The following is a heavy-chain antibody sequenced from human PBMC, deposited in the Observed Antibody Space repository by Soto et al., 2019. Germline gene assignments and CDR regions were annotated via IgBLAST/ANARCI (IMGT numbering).Heavy chain of an antibody. V-gene: IGHV3-73*01. CDR1: GFAFNGSA. J-gene: IGHJ5*02. D-gene: IGHD2-21*02. CDR3: TSLSGDDSHP. Sequence: EVQLVESGGGLVQPGGSLKLSCAASGFAFNGSAMHWVRQASGKGLEWVGRIRSKANGYATAYAASVKGRFTISTDDSKNTAYLQMNSLKTEDTAVYYCTSLSGDDSHPWGQGTLVTVSS. CDR2: IRSKANGYAT.